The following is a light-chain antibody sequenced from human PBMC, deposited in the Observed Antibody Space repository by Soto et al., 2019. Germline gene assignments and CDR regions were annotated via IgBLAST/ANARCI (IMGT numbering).Light chain of an antibody. Sequence: EGVLTQSPGTLSLSPGESATLSCRASQSVSSTYLAWYQQKPGQAPRLLIYGVSTRATGIPDRFSGSGSGTDFSLTISRLEPEEFVLYYCQQDCTSPLSFGGGTKGEIK. CDR2: GVS. J-gene: IGKJ4*01. V-gene: IGKV3-20*01. CDR1: QSVSSTY. CDR3: QQDCTSPLS.